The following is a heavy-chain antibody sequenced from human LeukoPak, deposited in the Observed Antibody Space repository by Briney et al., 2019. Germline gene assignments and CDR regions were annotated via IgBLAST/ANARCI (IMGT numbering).Heavy chain of an antibody. V-gene: IGHV4-4*07. J-gene: IGHJ4*02. CDR2: IYTTGST. CDR3: ARDRPPYYYGSGSFFDF. CDR1: GGSISSFY. D-gene: IGHD3-10*01. Sequence: SETLSLTCTVSGGSISSFYWSWIRQPAGKGLEWIGHIYTTGSTKYNPSLKSRVTMSVDTSRNQLSLKLSSVTAADTAVYYWARDRPPYYYGSGSFFDFWGQGALVTVSS.